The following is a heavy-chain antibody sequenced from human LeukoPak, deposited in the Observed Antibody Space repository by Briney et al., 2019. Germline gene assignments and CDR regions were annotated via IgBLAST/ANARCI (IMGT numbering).Heavy chain of an antibody. V-gene: IGHV3-74*01. J-gene: IGHJ5*02. CDR3: ARDHQCSGGSCHNWFDP. CDR1: GFTFSSYW. CDR2: INSDGSST. Sequence: GGSLRLSCAASGFTFSSYWMHWVRQAPGKGLVWVSRINSDGSSTSYADSVKGRFTISRDNAKNTLYLQMNSLRAEDTAVYYCARDHQCSGGSCHNWFDPWGQGTLVTVSS. D-gene: IGHD2-15*01.